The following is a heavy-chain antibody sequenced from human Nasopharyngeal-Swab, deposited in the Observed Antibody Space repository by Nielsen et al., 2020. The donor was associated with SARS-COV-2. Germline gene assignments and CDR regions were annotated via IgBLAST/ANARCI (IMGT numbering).Heavy chain of an antibody. CDR1: GFTFDDYA. CDR2: ISWDSGNI. V-gene: IGHV3-9*01. Sequence: SLKISCAASGFTFDDYAIHWVRQAPGRGLEWVSGISWDSGNIGYADSVKGRFTISRDNAKNSLYLQMNSLRAEDTALYHCVKDNLLRAFDLWGQGTMVTVSS. D-gene: IGHD2-15*01. CDR3: VKDNLLRAFDL. J-gene: IGHJ3*01.